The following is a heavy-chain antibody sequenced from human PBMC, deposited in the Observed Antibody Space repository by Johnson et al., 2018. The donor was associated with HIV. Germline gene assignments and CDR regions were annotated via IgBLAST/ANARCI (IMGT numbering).Heavy chain of an antibody. CDR3: ARCRDGYTLVSAFDI. D-gene: IGHD5-24*01. V-gene: IGHV3-64*01. CDR2: ISSDGGST. J-gene: IGHJ3*02. CDR1: GFTFSTYA. Sequence: VQLVESGGGLVQPGGSLRLSCAASGFTFSTYAMHWVRQAPGKGLEYVSGISSDGGSTYYANSVKGRFTISRDNSKNTLYLQMGSLRAEDMAVYYCARCRDGYTLVSAFDIWGQGTMVTVSS.